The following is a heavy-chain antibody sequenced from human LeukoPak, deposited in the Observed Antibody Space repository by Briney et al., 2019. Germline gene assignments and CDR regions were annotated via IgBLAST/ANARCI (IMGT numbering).Heavy chain of an antibody. J-gene: IGHJ4*02. CDR1: GFTFSDYY. V-gene: IGHV3-11*01. Sequence: TSGGSLRLSCAASGFTFSDYYMSWIRQAPGKGLEWVSYISSSGSTIYYADSVEGRFTISRDNAKNSLYLQMNSLRAEDTAVYYCARDLHSSKWELLFESDYWGQGTLVTVSS. D-gene: IGHD1-26*01. CDR2: ISSSGSTI. CDR3: ARDLHSSKWELLFESDY.